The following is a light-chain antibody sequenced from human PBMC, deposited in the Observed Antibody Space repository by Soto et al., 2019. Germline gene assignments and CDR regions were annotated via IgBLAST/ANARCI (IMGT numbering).Light chain of an antibody. V-gene: IGLV2-14*01. CDR2: EVS. Sequence: QYALTQPASVYGSPGQSITISCTGTSSDVGGYNYVSWYQQHPGKAPKLMIYEVSNRPSGVSNRFSGSKSGNTASLTISGLQAEDEADYYCTSYTSSSTSVFGTGTKLTVL. CDR3: TSYTSSSTSV. J-gene: IGLJ1*01. CDR1: SSDVGGYNY.